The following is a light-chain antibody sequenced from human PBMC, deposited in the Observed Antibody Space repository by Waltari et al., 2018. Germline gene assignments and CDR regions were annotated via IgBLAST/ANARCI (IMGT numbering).Light chain of an antibody. CDR3: QQYYVWPPIT. J-gene: IGKJ4*01. V-gene: IGKV3-15*01. Sequence: VLLTQSPASLSVSPGDTVILSCRASQSVITTLVWYQQKAGQAPRTLIYGASTRASGVPSRFSGSGSETDFTLIISSLQSEDAAVYFCQQYYVWPPITFGGGTKLEI. CDR1: QSVITT. CDR2: GAS.